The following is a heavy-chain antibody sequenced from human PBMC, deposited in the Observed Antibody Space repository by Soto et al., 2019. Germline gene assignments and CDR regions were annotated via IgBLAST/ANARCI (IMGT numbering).Heavy chain of an antibody. CDR1: GFSLTNPKLG. D-gene: IGHD5-18*01. Sequence: QVTLKESGPVLVKPTETLTLTCTVSGFSLTNPKLGVSWIRQPPGKPLEWLAHISSNDEEAYSTSLKSRLTILKDTTKNQVVLTLTNVDHGETPTYFCVRIQIPEVVCVFMVTAVVFYALDVWGQGTKVTV. CDR2: ISSNDEE. V-gene: IGHV2-26*01. J-gene: IGHJ6*02. CDR3: VRIQIPEVVCVFMVTAVVFYALDV.